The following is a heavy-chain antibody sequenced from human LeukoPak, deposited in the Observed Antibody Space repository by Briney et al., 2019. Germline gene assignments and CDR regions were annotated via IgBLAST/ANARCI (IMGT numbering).Heavy chain of an antibody. J-gene: IGHJ4*02. D-gene: IGHD2-15*01. Sequence: GGSLRLSCAASGFTFSSSAMSWVRQAPGKGLEWVSAISNNGGYTYYADSVQGRFTISRDNSKSTLCLQMNSLRAEDTAAYYCAKQLGYCSDGSCYFPYWGQGTLVTVSS. V-gene: IGHV3-23*01. CDR3: AKQLGYCSDGSCYFPY. CDR1: GFTFSSSA. CDR2: ISNNGGYT.